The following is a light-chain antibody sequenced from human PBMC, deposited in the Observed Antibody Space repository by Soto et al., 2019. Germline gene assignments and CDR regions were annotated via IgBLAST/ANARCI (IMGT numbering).Light chain of an antibody. Sequence: QSALTQPRSVSGSPGQSVTISCTGTSSDVGSYNYVSWYQQHPGKAPKLMIYEVSNRPSGVSNRFSGSKSGNTASLTISGLQAEDEAYYYCSSYTSSSTRVFGTGTKVTVL. V-gene: IGLV2-14*01. CDR1: SSDVGSYNY. J-gene: IGLJ1*01. CDR2: EVS. CDR3: SSYTSSSTRV.